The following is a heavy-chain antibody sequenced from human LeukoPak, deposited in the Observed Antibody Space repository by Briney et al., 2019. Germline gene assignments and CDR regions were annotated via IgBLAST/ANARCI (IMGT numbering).Heavy chain of an antibody. CDR3: AKDGSSWPFFEF. Sequence: SETLSLTCSVSGGSMSSFYWSWIRQPAGKGLEWIGRIYGSGTTNYNPALQSRVTMSVDTSKKQFSLKVTSVTAADTAVYYCAKDGSSWPFFEFWGQGTLVTVSS. CDR2: IYGSGTT. CDR1: GGSMSSFY. J-gene: IGHJ4*02. D-gene: IGHD6-13*01. V-gene: IGHV4-4*07.